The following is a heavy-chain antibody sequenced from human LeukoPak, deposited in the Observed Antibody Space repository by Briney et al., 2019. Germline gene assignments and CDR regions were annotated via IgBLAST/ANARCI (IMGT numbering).Heavy chain of an antibody. V-gene: IGHV3-23*01. Sequence: PGGSLRLSCAASGFTFSSYAMSWVRQAPGKGLEWVSAISGSGGSTYYADSVKGRFTISRDNSKNTLYLQMNSLRAEDPAVYYCAKEFIATMIVVVMFSYFDYWGQGTLVTVSS. J-gene: IGHJ4*02. CDR3: AKEFIATMIVVVMFSYFDY. CDR1: GFTFSSYA. CDR2: ISGSGGST. D-gene: IGHD3-22*01.